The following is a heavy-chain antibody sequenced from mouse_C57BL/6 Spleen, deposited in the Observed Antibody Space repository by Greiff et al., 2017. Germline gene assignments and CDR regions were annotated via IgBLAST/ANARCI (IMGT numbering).Heavy chain of an antibody. CDR2: FNPGSGGT. CDR1: GYAFTNYL. Sequence: QVQLQQSGAELVRPGTSVKVSCKASGYAFTNYLIEWVKQRPGQGLEWIGVFNPGSGGTNYNEKFKGKATLTADKSSSTAYMQLSSLTSEDSAVYFCARDGSYAMDYWGQGTSVTVSS. J-gene: IGHJ4*01. CDR3: ARDGSYAMDY. V-gene: IGHV1-54*01. D-gene: IGHD2-3*01.